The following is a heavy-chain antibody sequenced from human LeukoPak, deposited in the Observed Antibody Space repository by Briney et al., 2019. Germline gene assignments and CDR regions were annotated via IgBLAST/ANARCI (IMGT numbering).Heavy chain of an antibody. V-gene: IGHV3-21*01. CDR1: GFTFSSYS. J-gene: IGHJ4*02. D-gene: IGHD3-10*01. CDR2: ISSSSSYI. Sequence: PGGSLRLSCAASGFTFSSYSMNWVRQAPGKGLEWVSSISSSSSYIYYADSVKGRFTISRDNAKNSLYLQMNNLRAEDTAVYYCAREWYDSGCLDYWGQGTLVTVSS. CDR3: AREWYDSGCLDY.